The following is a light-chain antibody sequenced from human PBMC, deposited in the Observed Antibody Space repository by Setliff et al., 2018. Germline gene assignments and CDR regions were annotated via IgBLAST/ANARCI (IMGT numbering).Light chain of an antibody. CDR1: RNDIGGYDY. Sequence: QSALAQPASVSGSPGQSITISCTGTRNDIGGYDYVSWYQQHPGKAPKLLVYGVSDRPSGISNRFSGSKSGNTASLTISGLQAEDEADYYCSSYSSSSAPHFVFGTGTKVTVL. CDR3: SSYSSSSAPHFV. CDR2: GVS. J-gene: IGLJ1*01. V-gene: IGLV2-14*03.